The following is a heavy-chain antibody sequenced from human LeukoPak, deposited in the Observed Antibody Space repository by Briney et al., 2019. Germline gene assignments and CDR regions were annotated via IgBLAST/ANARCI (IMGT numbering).Heavy chain of an antibody. D-gene: IGHD1-26*01. CDR1: VSTLRAYA. J-gene: IGHJ4*02. V-gene: IGHV3-23*01. Sequence: PGGSLRLSCVPSVSTLRAYAMSTVPQAPGKGLEWVSGISGSGGSTYYADSVKGRFTISRDNSKNTLYLQMNSLRAEDTAVYDGSRCWEPCLSNIYYWGQGALVTVSS. CDR2: ISGSGGST. CDR3: SRCWEPCLSNIYY.